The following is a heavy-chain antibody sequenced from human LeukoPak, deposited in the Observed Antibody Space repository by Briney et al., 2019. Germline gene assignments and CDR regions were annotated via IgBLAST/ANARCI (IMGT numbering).Heavy chain of an antibody. V-gene: IGHV1-18*04. J-gene: IGHJ6*03. CDR3: ARIQFTIFGVVTYYYMDV. CDR2: ISAYSGNT. CDR1: GYTFTSYG. Sequence: ASVKVSCKASGYTFTSYGISWVRQAPGQGLEWMGWISAYSGNTNYAQKLQGRVTMTTDTSTSTAYMELRSLRSDDTAVYYCARIQFTIFGVVTYYYMDVWGKGTTVTVSS. D-gene: IGHD3-3*01.